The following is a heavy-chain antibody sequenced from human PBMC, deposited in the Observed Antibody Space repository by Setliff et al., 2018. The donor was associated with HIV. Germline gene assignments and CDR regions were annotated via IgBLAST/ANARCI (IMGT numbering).Heavy chain of an antibody. CDR2: IYQSGSI. V-gene: IGHV4-39*07. CDR3: ARPRRVRSRAWYWFDI. D-gene: IGHD6-19*01. Sequence: PSETLSLTCIVSGGPISSTNYYWGWIRQPPGQGPQWIGSIYQSGSIYYNPSLQSRVTISVDSSKNQFSLNLFSVTAADTAVYYCARPRRVRSRAWYWFDIWGQGTLVTVSS. J-gene: IGHJ5*02. CDR1: GGPISSTNYY.